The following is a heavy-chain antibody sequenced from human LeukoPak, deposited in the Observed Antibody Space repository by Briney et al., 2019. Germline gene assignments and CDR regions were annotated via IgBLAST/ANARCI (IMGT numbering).Heavy chain of an antibody. J-gene: IGHJ4*02. CDR3: ARDDNWVFDY. V-gene: IGHV3-66*01. CDR2: IYSDDST. CDR1: GFTFSDSW. Sequence: GGSLRLSCAASGFTFSDSWMSWVRQAPGKGLEWVSVIYSDDSTYSADSVTGRFTISRDNAKNSLYLQMNSLRAEDTAFYYSARDDNWVFDYWGQGALVTVSS. D-gene: IGHD1-1*01.